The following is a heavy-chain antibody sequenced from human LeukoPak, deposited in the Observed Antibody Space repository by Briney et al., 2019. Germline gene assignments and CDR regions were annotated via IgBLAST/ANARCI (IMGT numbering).Heavy chain of an antibody. CDR2: IRSKAYGGTT. CDR3: QTYYYDSSGYYYIDQ. CDR1: GFTFGDYA. D-gene: IGHD3-22*01. Sequence: PGGSLRLSCTTSGFTFGDYAMSWVRQAPGKGLEWVGFIRSKAYGGTTEYAASVKGRFTISRDDSKSIAYLQMSSLKTEDTAVYYCQTYYYDSSGYYYIDQWGQGTLVTVSS. V-gene: IGHV3-49*04. J-gene: IGHJ4*02.